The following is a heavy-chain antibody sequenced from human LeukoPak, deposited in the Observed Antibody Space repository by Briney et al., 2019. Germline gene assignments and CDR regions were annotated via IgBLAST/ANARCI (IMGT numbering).Heavy chain of an antibody. CDR3: ARRRRLTVEPLDP. Sequence: SVKVSCKASGGTFSSYAISWVRQAPGQGLEWMGGIIPIFGTANYAQKFQGRVTITTDESTGTAYMELSSLRSEDTAVYYCARRRRLTVEPLDPWGQGTLVTVSS. D-gene: IGHD1-1*01. J-gene: IGHJ5*02. CDR1: GGTFSSYA. V-gene: IGHV1-69*05. CDR2: IIPIFGTA.